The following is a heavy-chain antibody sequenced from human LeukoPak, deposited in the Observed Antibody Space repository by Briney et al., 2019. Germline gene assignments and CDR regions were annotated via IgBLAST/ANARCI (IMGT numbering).Heavy chain of an antibody. V-gene: IGHV4-59*01. CDR1: GGSISSYY. Sequence: SETLSLTCTVSGGSISSYYWSWIRQPPGKGLEWIGYIYYSGSTNYNPSLKSRVTISVDTSKNQFSLKLSSVTAADTAVYYCGREGGPPYYFDYWGQGTLVTVSS. J-gene: IGHJ4*02. CDR2: IYYSGST. CDR3: GREGGPPYYFDY.